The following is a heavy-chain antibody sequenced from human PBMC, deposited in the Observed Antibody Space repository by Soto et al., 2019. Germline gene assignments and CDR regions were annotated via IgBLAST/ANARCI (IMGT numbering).Heavy chain of an antibody. CDR1: GFTFATYT. D-gene: IGHD5-12*01. V-gene: IGHV3-23*01. CDR3: AKNSDATIRLGYDY. J-gene: IGHJ4*02. Sequence: EVQLLESGGDLVQPGGSLRLSCAASGFTFATYTMSWVRQTPGKGLEWVSAITGSGDRTYYADPVKGRFTMSRDNSKNTVYLQIISLSAEDTAVYYCAKNSDATIRLGYDYWGQGTLVTVSS. CDR2: ITGSGDRT.